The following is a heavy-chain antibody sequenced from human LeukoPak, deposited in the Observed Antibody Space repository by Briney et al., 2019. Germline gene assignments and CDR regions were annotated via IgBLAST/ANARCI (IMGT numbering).Heavy chain of an antibody. CDR2: IPYDGSNK. Sequence: GGSLRLSCAASGFTFSSYGMHWVRQAPGKGLEWVAVIPYDGSNKYYADPVKGRFTISRGNSKNTLYLQMNSLRAEDTAVYYCAKDSGVPMVRGVIITYGYFDYWGQGTLVTVSS. D-gene: IGHD3-10*01. CDR3: AKDSGVPMVRGVIITYGYFDY. CDR1: GFTFSSYG. J-gene: IGHJ4*02. V-gene: IGHV3-30*18.